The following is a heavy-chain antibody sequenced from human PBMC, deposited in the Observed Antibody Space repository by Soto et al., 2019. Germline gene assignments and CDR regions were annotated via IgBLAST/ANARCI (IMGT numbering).Heavy chain of an antibody. CDR3: ARHETLHGDYDY. Sequence: WETLSRTCTVSGGSVSSYYWSWVRQPPGKGLEWIGYIYYSGSTNYNPSLKSRVTISVDTSKNLFSLRLSSVTAADTAVYYCARHETLHGDYDYSGQGTLVTVSS. J-gene: IGHJ4*02. D-gene: IGHD4-17*01. CDR2: IYYSGST. V-gene: IGHV4-59*08. CDR1: GGSVSSYY.